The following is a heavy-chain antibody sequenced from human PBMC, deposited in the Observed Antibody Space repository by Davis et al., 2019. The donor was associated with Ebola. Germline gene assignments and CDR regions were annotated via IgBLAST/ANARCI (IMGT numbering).Heavy chain of an antibody. CDR2: INHSGST. CDR1: GGSFSGYY. V-gene: IGHV4-34*01. D-gene: IGHD6-19*01. J-gene: IGHJ6*02. Sequence: SQTLSLTCAVYGGSFSGYYWSWIRPPPGKGLEWIGEINHSGSTNYNPSLKSRVTISVDTSKNQFSLKLGSVTAADTAVYYCARGKQWLVFPRSGVYGMDVWGQGTTVTVSS. CDR3: ARGKQWLVFPRSGVYGMDV.